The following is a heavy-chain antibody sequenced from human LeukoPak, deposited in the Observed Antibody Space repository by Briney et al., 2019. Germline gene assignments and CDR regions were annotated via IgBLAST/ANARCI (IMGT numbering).Heavy chain of an antibody. Sequence: GGSLRLSREASGISFSPYGVHWVRQAPGKGLEWVALIWSDGRSKYYADSVKGRFTVSRDNVKNTVYLQMNSLRAEDTAFYYCARDGMSAPGTLGMQKNWFAPWGQGTLVTVSS. CDR3: ARDGMSAPGTLGMQKNWFAP. J-gene: IGHJ5*02. V-gene: IGHV3-33*01. D-gene: IGHD6-13*01. CDR1: GISFSPYG. CDR2: IWSDGRSK.